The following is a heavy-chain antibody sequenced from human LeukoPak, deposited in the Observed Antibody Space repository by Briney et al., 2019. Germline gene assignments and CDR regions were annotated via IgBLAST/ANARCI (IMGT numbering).Heavy chain of an antibody. D-gene: IGHD1-26*01. CDR1: GFTFSSYW. CDR2: INSDGSST. Sequence: GGSLRLSCAASGFTFSSYWMHWVRQAPGKGLVWVSRINSDGSSTSYADSVKGRFTISRDNAKNTLYLQMNSLRSEDTAVYYCAARGNSGSSPSGIDYWGQGTLVTVSS. V-gene: IGHV3-74*01. CDR3: AARGNSGSSPSGIDY. J-gene: IGHJ4*02.